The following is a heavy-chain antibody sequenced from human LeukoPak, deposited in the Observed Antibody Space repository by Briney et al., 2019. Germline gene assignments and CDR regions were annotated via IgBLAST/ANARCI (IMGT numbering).Heavy chain of an antibody. V-gene: IGHV3-74*01. CDR2: INSDGSST. CDR1: GFTFRSYW. CDR3: ARGMGPTGGGDY. Sequence: GGSLRLSCAASGFTFRSYWMHWVRQAPGKGLVWVSRINSDGSSTSYADSVKGRFTISRDNAKNRLYLQMNSLRAEDTAVYYCARGMGPTGGGDYWGQGTLVTVSS. J-gene: IGHJ4*02. D-gene: IGHD1-26*01.